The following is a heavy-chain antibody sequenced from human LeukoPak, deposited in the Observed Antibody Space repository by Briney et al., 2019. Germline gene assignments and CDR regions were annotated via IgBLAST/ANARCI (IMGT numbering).Heavy chain of an antibody. J-gene: IGHJ4*02. Sequence: PGGSLRLSCATSGFTFSAYAMSWVRQAPGKGLEWVSTISGSGGSTYYADSVKGRFTISRDNSKNTLYLQMNSLRAEDTALYYCAKDLIAVGDGYYFDYWGQGTLVIVSS. V-gene: IGHV3-23*01. CDR1: GFTFSAYA. D-gene: IGHD6-19*01. CDR3: AKDLIAVGDGYYFDY. CDR2: ISGSGGST.